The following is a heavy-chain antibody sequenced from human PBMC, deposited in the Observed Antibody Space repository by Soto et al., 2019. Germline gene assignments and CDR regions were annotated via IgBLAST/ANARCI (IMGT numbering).Heavy chain of an antibody. CDR2: PYYSGNT. V-gene: IGHV4-59*01. CDR3: ARVGGVAARTFDY. CDR1: GGSISPFY. D-gene: IGHD2-15*01. J-gene: IGHJ4*02. Sequence: SETLSLTCTVSGGSISPFYWSWVRQPPGKGLEWIGYPYYSGNTNYNPSLKSLVTISVDASKNQVSLRLTSVTAADTAVYYCARVGGVAARTFDYWGQGTVVTVSS.